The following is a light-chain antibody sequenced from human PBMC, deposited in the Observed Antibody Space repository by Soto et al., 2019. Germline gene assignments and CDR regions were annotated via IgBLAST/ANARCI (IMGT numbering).Light chain of an antibody. J-gene: IGLJ3*02. CDR1: ASDVRTHKP. CDR2: EGT. V-gene: IGLV2-23*01. CDR3: CSYAGTWV. Sequence: QSAPTQPASVSGSPRQSITIPCSGTASDVRTHKPVSWYQQHPGKAPKLIIYEGTKRPSGVSDRFSASKSGNTASLTISGLQTEDEAHYYCCSYAGTWVFGGGTKVTVL.